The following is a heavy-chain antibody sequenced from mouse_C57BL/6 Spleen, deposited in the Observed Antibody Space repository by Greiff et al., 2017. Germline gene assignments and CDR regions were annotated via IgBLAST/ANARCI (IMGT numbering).Heavy chain of an antibody. CDR2: ISSGSSTI. CDR1: GFTFSDYG. CDR3: ARSTSVNAMED. Sequence: EVQVVESGGGLVKPGGSLKLSCAASGFTFSDYGMHWVRQAPEKGLEWVAYISSGSSTIYYADTVQGRFTISRDNAKNTLFLQMTSLRSEDTAMYYCARSTSVNAMEDWGQGTSVTVSS. J-gene: IGHJ4*01. D-gene: IGHD1-3*01. V-gene: IGHV5-17*01.